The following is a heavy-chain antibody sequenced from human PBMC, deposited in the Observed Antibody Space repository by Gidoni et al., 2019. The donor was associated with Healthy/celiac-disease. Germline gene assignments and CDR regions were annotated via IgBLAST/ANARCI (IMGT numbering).Heavy chain of an antibody. D-gene: IGHD3-16*01. CDR3: AKGSVTPRGT. J-gene: IGHJ4*02. V-gene: IGHV3-30*18. CDR1: GFPFSSYG. Sequence: HVQLVASGGGVLQPDRSLSLSSALSGFPFSSYGMHWVRQATGKGLEGVAVISYDGSNKYYADSVKGRFSISRDKAKNTLYLQMNSLRVEDAAVYYCAKGSVTPRGTWGQGTLVTVSS. CDR2: ISYDGSNK.